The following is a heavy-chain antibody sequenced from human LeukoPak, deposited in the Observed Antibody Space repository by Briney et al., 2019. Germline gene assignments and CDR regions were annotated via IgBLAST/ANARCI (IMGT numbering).Heavy chain of an antibody. CDR2: ISGSGGST. J-gene: IGHJ6*02. CDR1: GFTFTNYA. V-gene: IGHV3-23*01. Sequence: GGSLRLSCAASGFTFTNYAMSWVRQAPGKGLEWVSAISGSGGSTYYADSVKGRFTISRDNSKNTLYLQMNSLRAEDTAVYYCARDHHYYGMDVWGQGTTVTVSS. CDR3: ARDHHYYGMDV.